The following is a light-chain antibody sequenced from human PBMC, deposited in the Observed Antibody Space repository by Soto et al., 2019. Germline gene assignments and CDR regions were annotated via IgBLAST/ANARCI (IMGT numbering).Light chain of an antibody. Sequence: QSVLTQPPSASGSPGQSVTISCTGTRNDIGAYEFVSWYQHHPGKAPKLIIYEVVQRPSGVPDRFSGSKSGNTASPTVSGLQAADEADYYCKSYAGSNTYVFGTGTKAIAL. CDR2: EVV. J-gene: IGLJ1*01. CDR1: RNDIGAYEF. V-gene: IGLV2-8*01. CDR3: KSYAGSNTYV.